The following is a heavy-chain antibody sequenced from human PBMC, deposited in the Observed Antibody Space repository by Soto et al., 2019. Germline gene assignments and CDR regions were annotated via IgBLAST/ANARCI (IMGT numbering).Heavy chain of an antibody. Sequence: SETLSLTCSVSGGSVSNKTYYWSWIRQPPGKRLEWIGYVYYSGTTNYNPSLKSRVTISVDLSKNKFSLRLSSVTTADTALYYCARTTAVPNTLRSRYFFDYWGQGTLVTVSS. J-gene: IGHJ4*02. CDR1: GGSVSNKTYY. D-gene: IGHD4-17*01. CDR3: ARTTAVPNTLRSRYFFDY. CDR2: VYYSGTT. V-gene: IGHV4-61*01.